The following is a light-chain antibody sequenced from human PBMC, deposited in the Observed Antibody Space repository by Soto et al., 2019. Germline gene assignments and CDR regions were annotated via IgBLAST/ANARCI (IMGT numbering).Light chain of an antibody. J-gene: IGKJ4*01. V-gene: IGKV3-15*01. CDR3: QQYSTWPLA. CDR2: GAS. Sequence: EVVLTQSPATLSVSPGEGATLSCKASQSVDSRLAWYQQKPGQAPRLLIEGASTRGTDIPARFSGSGSGTEFTLTISGLQSEDFAVYYCQQYSTWPLAFGGGTRVEIK. CDR1: QSVDSR.